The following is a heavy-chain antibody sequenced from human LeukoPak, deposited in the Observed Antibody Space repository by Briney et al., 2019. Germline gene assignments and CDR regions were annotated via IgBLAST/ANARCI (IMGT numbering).Heavy chain of an antibody. CDR3: ACIAARPGYYFDY. CDR2: IYTSGST. D-gene: IGHD6-6*01. J-gene: IGHJ4*02. CDR1: GGSISSGSYY. Sequence: PSETLSLTCTVSGGSISSGSYYWRWIRQPAGKGLEWIGRIYTSGSTNYNPSLKSRVTISVDTSKNQFSLKLSSVTAADTAVYYCACIAARPGYYFDYWGQGTLVTVSS. V-gene: IGHV4-61*02.